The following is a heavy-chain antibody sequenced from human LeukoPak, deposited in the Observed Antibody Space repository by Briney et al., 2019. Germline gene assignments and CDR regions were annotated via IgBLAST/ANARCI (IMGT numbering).Heavy chain of an antibody. Sequence: SETLSLTCTVSGGSITSSSYSWGWIRQPPGKGLEWIGSIYYSGSNFYNPSLKSRVTIPVDTSKLQVVLKLSSGTAADTAVYYCARQCSGRSSDYWGEGTLVTVSS. CDR3: ARQCSGRSSDY. V-gene: IGHV4-39*01. CDR1: GGSITSSSYS. J-gene: IGHJ4*02. CDR2: IYYSGSN. D-gene: IGHD1-26*01.